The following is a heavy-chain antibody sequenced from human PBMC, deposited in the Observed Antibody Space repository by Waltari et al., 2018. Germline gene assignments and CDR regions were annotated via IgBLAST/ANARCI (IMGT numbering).Heavy chain of an antibody. D-gene: IGHD3-22*01. CDR3: ARDTTPFDSSAYYDAFDI. CDR1: GFTFSNFW. CDR2: IKQDGSQK. J-gene: IGHJ3*02. Sequence: EVQLVESGGGLVQPGGSLRLSCAVSGFTFSNFWMTWVRQAPGKGLEWVANIKQDGSQKYYMDSVKGRFTISRDNAKNSLYLQVNSLRAEDTAVYYCARDTTPFDSSAYYDAFDIWGQGTKVTVSS. V-gene: IGHV3-7*03.